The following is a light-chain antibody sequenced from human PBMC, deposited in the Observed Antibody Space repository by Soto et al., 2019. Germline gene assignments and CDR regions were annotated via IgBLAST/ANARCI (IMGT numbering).Light chain of an antibody. CDR1: QSVSSSD. CDR2: GAS. Sequence: IVLTQSPGTLSLSPGEGATLSCRASQSVSSSDLAWYQQKLGQVPRLLIYGASRRATGVPDRFSGSGSGTDFTLTISRLEPEDFAVYYCQQYGSSSQTFGQGTKVEIK. J-gene: IGKJ1*01. V-gene: IGKV3-20*01. CDR3: QQYGSSSQT.